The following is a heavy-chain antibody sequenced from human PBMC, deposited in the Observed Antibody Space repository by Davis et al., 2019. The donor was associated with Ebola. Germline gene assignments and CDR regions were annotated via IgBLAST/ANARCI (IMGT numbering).Heavy chain of an antibody. CDR1: GFTFSSYS. CDR3: ARITKRYYYYGMDV. D-gene: IGHD2-2*01. J-gene: IGHJ6*02. CDR2: LSSSSSYI. V-gene: IGHV3-21*01. Sequence: GESLKISCAASGFTFSSYSMNWVRQAPGKGLEWVSSLSSSSSYIYYADSVKGRFTISRDNAKNSLYLQMNSLRAEDTAVYYCARITKRYYYYGMDVWGQGTTVTVSS.